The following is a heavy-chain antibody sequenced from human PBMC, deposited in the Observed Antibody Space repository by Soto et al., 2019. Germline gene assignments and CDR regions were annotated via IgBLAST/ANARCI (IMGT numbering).Heavy chain of an antibody. Sequence: GGSLRLSCAASGFTFSSYSMNWVRQAPGKGLEWVSSISSSSSYIYYADSVKGRFTISRDNAKNSLYLQMNSLRAEDTAVYYCARDQAYRSSWYVSSTYGTDVWGQGTTVTV. CDR2: ISSSSSYI. D-gene: IGHD6-13*01. V-gene: IGHV3-21*01. CDR3: ARDQAYRSSWYVSSTYGTDV. J-gene: IGHJ6*02. CDR1: GFTFSSYS.